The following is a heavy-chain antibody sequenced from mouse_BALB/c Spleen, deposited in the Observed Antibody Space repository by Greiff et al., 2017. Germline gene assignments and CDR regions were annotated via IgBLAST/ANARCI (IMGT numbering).Heavy chain of an antibody. Sequence: EVQRVESGGGLVKPGGSLKLSCAASGFTFSSYAMSWVRQTPEKRLEWVASISSGGSTYYPDSVKGRFTISRDNARNILYLQMSSLRSEDTAMYYCARANYYGSSFDYWGQGTTLTVSS. CDR3: ARANYYGSSFDY. J-gene: IGHJ2*01. D-gene: IGHD1-1*01. V-gene: IGHV5-6-5*01. CDR1: GFTFSSYA. CDR2: ISSGGST.